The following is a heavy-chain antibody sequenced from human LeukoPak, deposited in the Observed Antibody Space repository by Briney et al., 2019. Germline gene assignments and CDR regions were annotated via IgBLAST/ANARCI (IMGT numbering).Heavy chain of an antibody. CDR2: IYDSGST. V-gene: IGHV4-59*01. CDR1: GGSISSYY. J-gene: IGHJ4*02. Sequence: PSETLSLTCTVYGGSISSYYWSWIRQPPGKGLEWIGYIYDSGSTNYNPSLKSRVTISVDTSKNQFSLKLSSVTAADTAVFYCARGRSPQDWGQGTLVTVSS. CDR3: ARGRSPQD.